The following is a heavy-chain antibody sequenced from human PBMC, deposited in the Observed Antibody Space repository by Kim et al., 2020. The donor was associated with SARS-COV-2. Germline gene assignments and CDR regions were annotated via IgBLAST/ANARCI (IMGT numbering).Heavy chain of an antibody. V-gene: IGHV3-30*01. J-gene: IGHJ4*02. D-gene: IGHD6-6*01. Sequence: DAVKGRFTISRDNSKNTLYLQRNSLRAEDTAVYYCARDSSSLGYYFDYWGQGTLVTVSS. CDR3: ARDSSSLGYYFDY.